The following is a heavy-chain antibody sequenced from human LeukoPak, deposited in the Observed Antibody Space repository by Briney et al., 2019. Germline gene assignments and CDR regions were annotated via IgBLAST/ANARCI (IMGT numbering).Heavy chain of an antibody. Sequence: PGGSLRLSCAASGFTFSSYAMHWARQAPGKGLEWVAVISYDGSNKYYADSVKGRFTISRDNSKNTLYLQMNSLRAEDTAEYYCARDSGYIDYWGQGTLVTVSS. CDR3: ARDSGYIDY. D-gene: IGHD1-26*01. J-gene: IGHJ4*02. CDR2: ISYDGSNK. V-gene: IGHV3-30*04. CDR1: GFTFSSYA.